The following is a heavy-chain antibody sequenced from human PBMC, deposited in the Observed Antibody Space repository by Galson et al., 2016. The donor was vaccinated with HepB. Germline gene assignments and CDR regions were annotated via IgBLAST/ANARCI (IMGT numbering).Heavy chain of an antibody. D-gene: IGHD5-12*01. CDR2: ISTYSGNT. CDR1: GYTFSSYG. CDR3: ARGGGKWQGMDV. Sequence: SVKVSCKASGYTFSSYGITWVRQAPGQGLEWMGWISTYSGNTKYAQNLQGRVTVTTDTSTSTAYMELRILRSDDTAVYYCARGGGKWQGMDVWGQGTTVAVSS. V-gene: IGHV1-18*01. J-gene: IGHJ6*02.